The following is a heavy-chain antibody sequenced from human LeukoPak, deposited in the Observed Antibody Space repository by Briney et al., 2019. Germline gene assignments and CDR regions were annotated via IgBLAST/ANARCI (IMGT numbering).Heavy chain of an antibody. Sequence: ASVKVSCKASGYTFTSYGISWVRQAPGQGLEWMGWISAYNGNTNYAQKLQGRVTMTTDTSTSTAYMELRSLRSDDTAVYYCARGNTMVRGVIPYYYYYYMDVWGKGTTVTVSS. D-gene: IGHD3-10*01. CDR2: ISAYNGNT. V-gene: IGHV1-18*01. CDR3: ARGNTMVRGVIPYYYYYYMDV. CDR1: GYTFTSYG. J-gene: IGHJ6*03.